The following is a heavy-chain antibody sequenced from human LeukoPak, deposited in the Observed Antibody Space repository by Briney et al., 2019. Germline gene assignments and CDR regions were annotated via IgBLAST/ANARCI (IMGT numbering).Heavy chain of an antibody. D-gene: IGHD3-9*01. CDR3: ARAPYDFLTGFSLNWFDP. CDR2: LKKDNGKT. Sequence: VSVNFSCKVPRFTLPTDAIQWVRPAPRQRLGRMGWLKKDNGKTKNSQQIPSRVTLNRDTSAYTAYMELRSLNSADTAIYFCARAPYDFLTGFSLNWFDPWGQGTLVTVSS. J-gene: IGHJ5*02. CDR1: RFTLPTDA. V-gene: IGHV1-3*04.